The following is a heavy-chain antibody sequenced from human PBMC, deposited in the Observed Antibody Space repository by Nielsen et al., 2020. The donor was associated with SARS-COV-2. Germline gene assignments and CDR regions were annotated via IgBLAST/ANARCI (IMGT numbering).Heavy chain of an antibody. J-gene: IGHJ6*02. V-gene: IGHV1-69*06. CDR3: AREMAIFGEHYYYYYGMDV. CDR2: IIPIFGTA. D-gene: IGHD3-3*01. Sequence: VRQMPGKGLEWMGGIIPIFGTANYAQKFQGRVTITADKSTSTAYMELSSLRSEDTAVYYCAREMAIFGEHYYYYYGMDVWGQGTTVTVSS.